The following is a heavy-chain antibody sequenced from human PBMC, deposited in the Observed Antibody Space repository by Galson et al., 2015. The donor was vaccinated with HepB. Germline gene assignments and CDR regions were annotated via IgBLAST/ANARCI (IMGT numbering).Heavy chain of an antibody. D-gene: IGHD5-18*01. CDR3: VRGGATAMINYYYMDV. CDR1: GFTFRHYG. J-gene: IGHJ6*03. CDR2: VSGSIGGSRVIA. Sequence: SLRLSCAGSGFTFRHYGMTWVRQLPGKGLEWVSCVSGSIGGSRVIAKYAESVEGRFTISRDDSKNTLYLQMNSLRGEDTAVYYCVRGGATAMINYYYMDVWGKGTTVTVSS. V-gene: IGHV3-23*01.